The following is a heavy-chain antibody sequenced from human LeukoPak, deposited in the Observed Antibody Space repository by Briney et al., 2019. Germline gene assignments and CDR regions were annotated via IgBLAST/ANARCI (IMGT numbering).Heavy chain of an antibody. Sequence: PGGSLRLSCVGSGLTISNYWMHWVRQAPGTGLVWVSRIHPDGSITTYADSVKGRSTISRDNAKNTLYLQMNSLRAEDTAVYYCAPQQTYSPYNWFDPWGQGTLVTVSS. CDR1: GLTISNYW. D-gene: IGHD5-12*01. J-gene: IGHJ5*02. CDR2: IHPDGSIT. CDR3: APQQTYSPYNWFDP. V-gene: IGHV3-74*03.